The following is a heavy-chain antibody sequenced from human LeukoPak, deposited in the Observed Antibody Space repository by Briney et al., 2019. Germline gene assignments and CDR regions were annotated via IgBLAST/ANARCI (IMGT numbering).Heavy chain of an antibody. CDR2: INQDGGQT. CDR1: QFTFPIYW. D-gene: IGHD3-10*01. V-gene: IGHV3-7*01. J-gene: IGHJ4*02. Sequence: GGSLRLSCLASQFTFPIYWMSWVRQAPGKGLEWVANINQDGGQTFYVDSVTGRFTISRDNAKNSLYLQMNSLSAEDTSVYYCARAGARGSVDYWGQGTPVTVSS. CDR3: ARAGARGSVDY.